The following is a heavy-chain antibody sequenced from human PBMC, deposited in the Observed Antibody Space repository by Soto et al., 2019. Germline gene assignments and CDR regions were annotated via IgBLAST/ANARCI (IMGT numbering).Heavy chain of an antibody. CDR3: AGWRGNAYDV. V-gene: IGHV4-31*03. Sequence: QVQLQESGPGLVKPSQTLSLTCTVSGGSISSGAYYWGWIRQHPGKGLEWIGYKFYSGSAYYNPSLTSRTTLSVDTSKKQFSLNLSSVPAADTALYYRAGWRGNAYDVWGRGTLVPVSS. CDR1: GGSISSGAYY. J-gene: IGHJ3*01. CDR2: KFYSGSA. D-gene: IGHD3-3*01.